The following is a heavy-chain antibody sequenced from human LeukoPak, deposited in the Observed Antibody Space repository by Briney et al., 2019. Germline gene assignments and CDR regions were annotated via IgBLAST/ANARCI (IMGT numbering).Heavy chain of an antibody. D-gene: IGHD6-19*01. J-gene: IGHJ4*02. V-gene: IGHV3-30*18. CDR1: GFTFSSYG. Sequence: GRSLRLSCAASGFTFSSYGMHWVRQAPGKGLEWVAVISYDGSNKYYADSVKGRVTISRDNSKNTLYLQMNSLRAEDTAVYYCAKDVAVAGFYYFDYWGQGTLVTVSS. CDR2: ISYDGSNK. CDR3: AKDVAVAGFYYFDY.